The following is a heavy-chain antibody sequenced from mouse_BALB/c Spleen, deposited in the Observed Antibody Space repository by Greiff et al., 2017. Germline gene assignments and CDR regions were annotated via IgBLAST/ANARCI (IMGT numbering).Heavy chain of an antibody. D-gene: IGHD2-1*01. V-gene: IGHV2-6-4*01. Sequence: VMLVESGPGLVAPSQSLSITCTVSGFSLSRYSVHWVRQPPGKGLEWLGMIWGGGSTDYNSALKSRLSISKDNSKSQVFLKMNSLQTDDTAMYYCARNWGNYLAWFAYWGQGTLVTVSA. CDR2: IWGGGST. J-gene: IGHJ3*01. CDR1: GFSLSRYS. CDR3: ARNWGNYLAWFAY.